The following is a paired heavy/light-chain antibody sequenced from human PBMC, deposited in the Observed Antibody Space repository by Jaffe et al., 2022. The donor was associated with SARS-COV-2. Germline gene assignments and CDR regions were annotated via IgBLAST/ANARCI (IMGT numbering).Heavy chain of an antibody. CDR1: GFTVSTNF. J-gene: IGHJ4*02. CDR3: ARGARFSHEADY. CDR2: MYPGGST. D-gene: IGHD1-26*01. Sequence: EVQLVASGGDLVQPGGSLRLSCAISGFTVSTNFMTWFRQAPGKGLEWVSVMYPGGSTFYPDSVMGRFTISRDNSKNTLYLQMNSLRAEDTAVYYCARGARFSHEADYWGQGTLVTVSS. V-gene: IGHV3-53*01.
Light chain of an antibody. CDR1: QSLVHSDGNTY. J-gene: IGKJ2*01. CDR3: MQATQYPVT. V-gene: IGKV2-24*01. Sequence: DIVMTQTPLSSPVTLGQPASISCTSSQSLVHSDGNTYLNWLQQRPGQPPRLLIYKISNRFSGVPDRFSGSGAGTDFTLKISRVEAEDVGVYYCMQATQYPVTFGQGTRLEIK. CDR2: KIS.